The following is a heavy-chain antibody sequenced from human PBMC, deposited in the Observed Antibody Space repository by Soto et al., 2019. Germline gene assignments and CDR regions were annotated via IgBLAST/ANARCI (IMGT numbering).Heavy chain of an antibody. CDR3: ARRWHTMVRGVITGWFDP. D-gene: IGHD3-10*01. CDR2: IYYSGST. J-gene: IGHJ5*02. Sequence: PSETLSLTCTVSGGSISSSSYYWGWIRQPPGKGLEWIGSIYYSGSTYYNPSLKSRVTISVDTSKNQFSLKLSSVTAADTAVYYCARRWHTMVRGVITGWFDPWGQGTLVTVS. CDR1: GGSISSSSYY. V-gene: IGHV4-39*01.